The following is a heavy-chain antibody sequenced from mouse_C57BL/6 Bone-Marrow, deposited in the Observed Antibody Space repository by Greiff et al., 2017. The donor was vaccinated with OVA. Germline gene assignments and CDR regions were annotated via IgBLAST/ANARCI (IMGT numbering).Heavy chain of an antibody. V-gene: IGHV5-4*01. CDR2: ISDGGSYT. CDR1: GFTFSSYA. D-gene: IGHD1-1*01. J-gene: IGHJ4*01. CDR3: AREEGSLRKGAMDD. Sequence: EVQVVESGGGLVKPGGSLKLSCAASGFTFSSYAMSWVRQTPEKRLEWVATISDGGSYTYYPDNVKGRFTISRDNAKNNLYLQMSHLKSEDTAMYDGAREEGSLRKGAMDDWGQGTSVTVAS.